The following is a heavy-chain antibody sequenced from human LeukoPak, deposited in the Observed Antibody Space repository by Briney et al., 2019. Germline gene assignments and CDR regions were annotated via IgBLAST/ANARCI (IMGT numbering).Heavy chain of an antibody. Sequence: PGGSLRLSCAASGFTFSSYWMSWVRQAPGKGLEWVANIKEDGSEKNYVDSVKGRFTISRDNVKNSLSLQMNSLRTEDTAVYYCARGTQLGHWGQGTLVTVSS. J-gene: IGHJ4*02. CDR3: ARGTQLGH. V-gene: IGHV3-7*03. CDR2: IKEDGSEK. D-gene: IGHD6-13*01. CDR1: GFTFSSYW.